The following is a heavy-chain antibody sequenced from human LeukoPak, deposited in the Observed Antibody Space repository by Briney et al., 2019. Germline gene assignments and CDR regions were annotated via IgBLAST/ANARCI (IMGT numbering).Heavy chain of an antibody. D-gene: IGHD2-2*01. CDR1: GGSISSGDYY. Sequence: SQTLSLTCTVSGGSISSGDYYWSWIRQPPGKGLEWIGYIYYSGSTYYNPPLKSRVTISVDTSKNQFSLKLSSVTAADTAVYYCATSEGLFTFDIWGQGTMVTVSS. V-gene: IGHV4-30-4*08. J-gene: IGHJ3*02. CDR2: IYYSGST. CDR3: ATSEGLFTFDI.